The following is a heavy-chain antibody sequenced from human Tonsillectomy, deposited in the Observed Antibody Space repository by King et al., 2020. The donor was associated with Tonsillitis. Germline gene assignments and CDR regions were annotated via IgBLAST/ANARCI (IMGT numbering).Heavy chain of an antibody. J-gene: IGHJ6*02. CDR1: GFTFSSYS. Sequence: DVQLVESGGGLVKPGGSLRLSCAASGFTFSSYSMNWVRQAPGKGLEWVSSISSSSNYINYADSVRGRFTISRDNAKNSLYLQMNTLRAEDTAVYYCARDLYWSSTSCYAENGMDVWGQGTTVTVSS. V-gene: IGHV3-21*01. CDR2: ISSSSNYI. D-gene: IGHD2-2*01. CDR3: ARDLYWSSTSCYAENGMDV.